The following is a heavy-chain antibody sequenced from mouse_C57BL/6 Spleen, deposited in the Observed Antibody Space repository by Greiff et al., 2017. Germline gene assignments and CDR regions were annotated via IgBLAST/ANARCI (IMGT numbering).Heavy chain of an antibody. CDR3: ARRSYYDCVWYFDV. Sequence: VQLQQSGPELVKPGASVKMSCKASGYTFTDYNMHWVKQSHGKSLEWIGYINPNNGGTSYNQKFKGKATLTVNKYSSTAYMELRSLTSEDSAVYYCARRSYYDCVWYFDVWGTGTTVTVSS. CDR2: INPNNGGT. J-gene: IGHJ1*03. CDR1: GYTFTDYN. V-gene: IGHV1-22*01. D-gene: IGHD2-4*01.